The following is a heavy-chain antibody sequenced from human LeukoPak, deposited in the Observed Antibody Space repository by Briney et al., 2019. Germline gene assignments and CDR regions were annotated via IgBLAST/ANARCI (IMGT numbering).Heavy chain of an antibody. CDR3: AELGITMIGGV. V-gene: IGHV3-30*02. D-gene: IGHD3-10*02. J-gene: IGHJ6*04. CDR1: GFTFSSYG. CDR2: IRYDGSSK. Sequence: GGSLRLSCAASGFTFSSYGMHWVRQAPGKGLEWVAFIRYDGSSKYYADSVKGRFTISRDNSKNTLYLQMNSLRAEDTAVYYCAELGITMIGGVWGKGTTVTISS.